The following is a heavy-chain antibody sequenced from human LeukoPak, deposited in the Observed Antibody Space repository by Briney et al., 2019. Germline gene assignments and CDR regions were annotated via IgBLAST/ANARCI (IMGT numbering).Heavy chain of an antibody. V-gene: IGHV3-23*01. J-gene: IGHJ4*02. CDR3: ARDRRYGDYPYFFDY. CDR2: ISGSGGST. CDR1: GFTFSSYA. D-gene: IGHD4-17*01. Sequence: GGSLRLSCAASGFTFSSYAMSWVRQAPGKGLEWVSAISGSGGSTYYADSVKGRFTISRDNAKNSLYLQMNSLRVEDTAIYYCARDRRYGDYPYFFDYWGRGTLVTVSS.